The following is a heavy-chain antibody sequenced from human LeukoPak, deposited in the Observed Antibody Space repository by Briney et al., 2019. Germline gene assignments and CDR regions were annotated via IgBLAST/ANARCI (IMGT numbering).Heavy chain of an antibody. CDR2: ISAYNGNT. V-gene: IGHV1-18*01. J-gene: IGHJ4*02. CDR3: ARSRYCGGDCYLLWDY. CDR1: GYTFTSYG. Sequence: GASVKVSCKASGYTFTSYGISWVRQAPGQGREWMGWISAYNGNTNYAQKLQGRVTMTTDTSTSTAYMELRSLRSDDTAVYYCARSRYCGGDCYLLWDYWGQGTLVTVSS. D-gene: IGHD2-21*01.